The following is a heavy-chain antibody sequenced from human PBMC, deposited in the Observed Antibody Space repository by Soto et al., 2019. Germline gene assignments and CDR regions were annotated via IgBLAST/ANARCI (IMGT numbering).Heavy chain of an antibody. Sequence: QLQLQESGPGPVKPSETLSLTCSVSGESITNAPYYWGWIRQTPGKGLEWMGSLSYSGSTHYSPSLKIRVTISMDTSKNQFYLKLSSVTAADTAMYYCARPGSTSGWFYFDNWGRGTLVTVSS. V-gene: IGHV4-39*01. CDR2: LSYSGST. J-gene: IGHJ4*02. CDR1: GESITNAPYY. D-gene: IGHD6-19*01. CDR3: ARPGSTSGWFYFDN.